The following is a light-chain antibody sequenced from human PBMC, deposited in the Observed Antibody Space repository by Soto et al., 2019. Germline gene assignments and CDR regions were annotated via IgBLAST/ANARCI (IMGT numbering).Light chain of an antibody. V-gene: IGKV1-5*01. CDR1: QSINNW. CDR3: QQYYRPYT. J-gene: IGKJ2*01. CDR2: DAS. Sequence: DIQMTQSPSTLSASVGDTVTITCRASQSINNWLAWYQQKPGKAPKLLTSDASTLASGVRSRFSGSGSGTEFTLTVSSLQPDDFATYYCQQYYRPYTFGQGTKLEIK.